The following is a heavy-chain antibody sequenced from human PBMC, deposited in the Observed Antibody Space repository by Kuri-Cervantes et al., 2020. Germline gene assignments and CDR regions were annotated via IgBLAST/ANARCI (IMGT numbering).Heavy chain of an antibody. CDR1: GYTFIAYY. D-gene: IGHD3-9*01. Sequence: ASVKVSCKASGYTFIAYYMHWVRQAPGQGLEWMGWINPNSGGTNYAQKFQGRVTMARDTSISTAYMELSRLRSDDTAVYYCARVLRYFDYWFDPWGQGTLVTVSS. J-gene: IGHJ5*02. CDR3: ARVLRYFDYWFDP. V-gene: IGHV1-2*02. CDR2: INPNSGGT.